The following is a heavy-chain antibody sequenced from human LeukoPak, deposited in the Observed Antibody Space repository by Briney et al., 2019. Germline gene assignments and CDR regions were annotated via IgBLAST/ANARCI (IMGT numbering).Heavy chain of an antibody. CDR2: IYYSGST. CDR1: GGPISSYY. V-gene: IGHV4-59*08. CDR3: ARLDYYDSSGHIDY. J-gene: IGHJ4*02. Sequence: SETLSLTCTVSGGPISSYYWSWMRQPPGKGLEWIGYIYYSGSTNSNPSLKSRVTISVDTAKNQFSLKLSSVTAADTAVYYCARLDYYDSSGHIDYWGQGTLVTVSS. D-gene: IGHD3-22*01.